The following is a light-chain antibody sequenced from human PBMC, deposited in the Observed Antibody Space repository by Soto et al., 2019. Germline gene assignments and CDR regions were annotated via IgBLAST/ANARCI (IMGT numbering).Light chain of an antibody. CDR2: DVS. Sequence: QSVLTQPRSVSGSPGQSATISCTGTSSDVGGYNYVSWYQQHPGKAPKLMIYDVSKRPSGVPDRFSGSKSGNTASLTISGLQAEDEADYYCCSYAGSLVVFGGGTKLTVL. CDR3: CSYAGSLVV. CDR1: SSDVGGYNY. J-gene: IGLJ2*01. V-gene: IGLV2-11*01.